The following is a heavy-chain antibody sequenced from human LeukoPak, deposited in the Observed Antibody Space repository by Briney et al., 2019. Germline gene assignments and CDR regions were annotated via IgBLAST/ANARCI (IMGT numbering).Heavy chain of an antibody. V-gene: IGHV4-38-2*02. CDR3: ARSYCGGDCYSLLVPDY. D-gene: IGHD2-21*02. CDR1: GFSISSGYY. CDR2: VHHSGST. Sequence: SETLSLTCTVSGFSISSGYYWGWIRQPPGKGLEWIGSVHHSGSTYHNSSLETRVTISVDTSKNQFSLKLSSVTAADTAVYYCARSYCGGDCYSLLVPDYWSQGTLVTVSS. J-gene: IGHJ4*02.